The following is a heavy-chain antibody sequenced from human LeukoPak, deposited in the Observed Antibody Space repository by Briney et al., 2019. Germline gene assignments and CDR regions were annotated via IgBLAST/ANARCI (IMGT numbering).Heavy chain of an antibody. CDR2: MNPNRGNT. J-gene: IGHJ4*02. CDR3: ARGWGRGTMVRGVMGY. CDR1: GYTFTSYD. V-gene: IGHV1-8*01. Sequence: ASVKVSCKASGYTFTSYDINWVRQATGQGLEWMGWMNPNRGNTGYAQKFQGRVTMTRNTSISTAYMELSSLRSEDTAVYYCARGWGRGTMVRGVMGYWGQGTLVTVSS. D-gene: IGHD3-10*01.